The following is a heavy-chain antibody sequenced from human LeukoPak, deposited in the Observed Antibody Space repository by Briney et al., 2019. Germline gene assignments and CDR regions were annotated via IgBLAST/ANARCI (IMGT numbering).Heavy chain of an antibody. CDR2: ISYDGGSNK. CDR3: AREERGHLVGY. D-gene: IGHD6-6*01. J-gene: IGHJ4*02. V-gene: IGHV3-30-3*01. CDR1: GFTFSGYA. Sequence: AGGSLRLSCAAFGFTFSGYAMHWVRQAPGKGLERVALISYDGGSNKYYADSVKGRFTISRDNSKNTLCLQMNSLRAEDTAVYYCAREERGHLVGYWGQGTLVTVSS.